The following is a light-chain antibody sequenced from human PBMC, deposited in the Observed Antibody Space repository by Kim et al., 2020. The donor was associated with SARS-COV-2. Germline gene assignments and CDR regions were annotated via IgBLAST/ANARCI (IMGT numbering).Light chain of an antibody. CDR3: CSYAGSYSWV. V-gene: IGLV2-11*01. J-gene: IGLJ3*02. CDR1: SSDVGGYNY. Sequence: QSALTQPRSVSGSLGKSVTISCAGTSSDVGGYNYVSWYQQHPGKVPKLLIFDVSRRPSGIPDRFSGSKSGNTASLTISGLQAEYETDYYCCSYAGSYSWVFGGGAQLTVL. CDR2: DVS.